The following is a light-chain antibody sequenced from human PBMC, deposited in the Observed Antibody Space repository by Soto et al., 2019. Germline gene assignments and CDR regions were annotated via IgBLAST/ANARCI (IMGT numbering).Light chain of an antibody. CDR1: QSVSDN. CDR3: QQYNNWPLT. V-gene: IGKV3-15*01. J-gene: IGKJ4*01. CDR2: GAS. Sequence: EIVMTQPPATLSVSPGERATLSCRASQSVSDNLAWYQQKPGQAPRLLIYGASIRATGIPARFSGTGSGTEFTLTISSLQSEDFAVYYCQQYNNWPLTFGGGTKVEIK.